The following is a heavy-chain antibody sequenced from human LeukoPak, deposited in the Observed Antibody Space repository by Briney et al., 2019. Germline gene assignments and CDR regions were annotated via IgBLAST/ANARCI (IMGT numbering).Heavy chain of an antibody. CDR2: ISSSGSTI. J-gene: IGHJ4*02. CDR3: ARETLRDTDYYFDY. Sequence: GGSLRLSCAASGFTFSDYYMSWIRQAPGKGLEWVSYISSSGSTIYYADSVKGRFTISRDNAKNSLYLQMNSLGAEDTAVYYCARETLRDTDYYFDYWGQGTLVTVSS. V-gene: IGHV3-11*01. CDR1: GFTFSDYY. D-gene: IGHD5-18*01.